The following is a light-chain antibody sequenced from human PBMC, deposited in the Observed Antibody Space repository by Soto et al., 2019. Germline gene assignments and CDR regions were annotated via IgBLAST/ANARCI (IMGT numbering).Light chain of an antibody. J-gene: IGKJ1*01. CDR3: QQYNTYPWT. CDR2: DAS. CDR1: QSIGSW. Sequence: DIQMTQSPSPLSASVGDRVTITCRASQSIGSWLAWYQQKPGKAPKLLIYDASSLESGVPSSFSGSGSGTEFTLTISSLQPDDFATYYCQQYNTYPWTFGQGTKVEIK. V-gene: IGKV1-5*01.